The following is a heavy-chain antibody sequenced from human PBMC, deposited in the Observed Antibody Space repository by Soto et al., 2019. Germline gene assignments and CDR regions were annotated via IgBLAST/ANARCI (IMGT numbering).Heavy chain of an antibody. CDR1: GIIFSNSA. CDR2: IIIAGGGT. J-gene: IGHJ3*02. Sequence: QMQVVQSRPEVKKPGTSVTVSCKTSGIIFSNSAVQWVRQARGQRLEWLGYIIIAGGGTKYSQNLQGKITITRDMSTNTAYMALRSLRSEDTGIYSCAAELYSGGRCCSFDIWGQGTMITVSS. V-gene: IGHV1-58*01. D-gene: IGHD2-15*01. CDR3: AAELYSGGRCCSFDI.